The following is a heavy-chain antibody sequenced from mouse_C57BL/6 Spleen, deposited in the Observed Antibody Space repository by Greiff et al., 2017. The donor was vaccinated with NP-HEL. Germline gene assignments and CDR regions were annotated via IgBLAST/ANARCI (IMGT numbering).Heavy chain of an antibody. CDR3: AREGTLFDY. D-gene: IGHD3-3*01. CDR1: GYSITSGYY. J-gene: IGHJ2*01. CDR2: ISYDGSN. Sequence: VQLQQSGPGLVKPSQSLSLTCSVTGYSITSGYYWNWIRQFPGNKLEWMGYISYDGSNNYNPSLKNRISITRDTSKNQFFLKLNSVTTEDTATYYCAREGTLFDYWGQGTTLTVSS. V-gene: IGHV3-6*01.